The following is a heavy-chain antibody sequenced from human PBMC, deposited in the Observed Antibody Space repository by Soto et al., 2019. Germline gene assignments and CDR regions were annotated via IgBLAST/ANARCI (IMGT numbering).Heavy chain of an antibody. V-gene: IGHV1-2*06. CDR1: GYTFTGFY. CDR3: GISVGVPGPHRDFDY. Sequence: ASVKVSCKASGYTFTGFYMHWVPQAPGQGLEWMGRINPDTGDTDHAENVQGRAPMTRDTSISTAYMELTRWTSDDTAVYHCGISVGVPGPHRDFDYWGQGIPDTV. D-gene: IGHD2-2*01. CDR2: INPDTGDT. J-gene: IGHJ4*02.